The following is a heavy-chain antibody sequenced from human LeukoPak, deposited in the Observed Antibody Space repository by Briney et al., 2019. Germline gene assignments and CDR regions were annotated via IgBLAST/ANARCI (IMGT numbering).Heavy chain of an antibody. Sequence: PGGSLRLSCAASGISFSSHGMHWVRQAPGKGLEWVAVIWYDGSNIYYADSVKGRFTISRDNSKNTLYLQMNSLRAEDTALYYCARDLPGYYDSSGYYCWGQGTLVTVSS. CDR2: IWYDGSNI. D-gene: IGHD3-22*01. CDR3: ARDLPGYYDSSGYYC. V-gene: IGHV3-33*01. CDR1: GISFSSHG. J-gene: IGHJ4*02.